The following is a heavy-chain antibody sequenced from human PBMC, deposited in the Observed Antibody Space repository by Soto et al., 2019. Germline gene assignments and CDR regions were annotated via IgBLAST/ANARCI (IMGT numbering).Heavy chain of an antibody. J-gene: IGHJ4*02. D-gene: IGHD5-18*01. Sequence: PGGSLRLSCVTSGITFSRYGMHWVRQAPGKGLEWVAVISYDGSDKYYADSVEGRFTISRDNSNNMLYLQMNSLRAEDTAIYYCARDMRLWRLDYWGQGTQVTVSS. CDR3: ARDMRLWRLDY. CDR1: GITFSRYG. CDR2: ISYDGSDK. V-gene: IGHV3-30*12.